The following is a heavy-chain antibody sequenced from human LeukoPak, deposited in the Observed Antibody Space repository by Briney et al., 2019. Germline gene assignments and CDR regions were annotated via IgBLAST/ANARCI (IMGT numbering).Heavy chain of an antibody. J-gene: IGHJ6*03. CDR1: GFTFSSYS. Sequence: GGSLRLSCAAPGFTFSSYSMNWVRQAPGKGLEWVSSISSSSSYIYYADSVKGRFTISRDNAKNSLYLRMNSLRAEDTALYYCARDNAAENCRGGSCYWFWGYYYYYYMDVWGKGTTVTVSS. V-gene: IGHV3-21*01. CDR3: ARDNAAENCRGGSCYWFWGYYYYYYMDV. D-gene: IGHD2-15*01. CDR2: ISSSSSYI.